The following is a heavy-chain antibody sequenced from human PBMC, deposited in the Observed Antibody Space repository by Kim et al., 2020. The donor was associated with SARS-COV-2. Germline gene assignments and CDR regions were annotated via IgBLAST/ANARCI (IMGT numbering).Heavy chain of an antibody. J-gene: IGHJ4*02. Sequence: KTDGSEKYYVDSGKGRFTISRDNAKNSLYLQMNSLRAEDTAVYYCASSRLGGGQGTLVTVSS. CDR2: KTDGSEK. V-gene: IGHV3-7*01. D-gene: IGHD3-9*01. CDR3: ASSRLG.